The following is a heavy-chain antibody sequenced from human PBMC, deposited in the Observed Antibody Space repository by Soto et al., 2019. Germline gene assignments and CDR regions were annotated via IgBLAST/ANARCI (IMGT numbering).Heavy chain of an antibody. CDR1: GFTFSSYG. Sequence: QVQLVESGGGVVQPGRSLRLSCAASGFTFSSYGMHWVRQAPGKGLEWVAVIWYDGSNKYYADSVKGRFTISRDNSKNTLYLQMNSLGAEDTAVYYCARDQTTVTAGIITYYFDYWGQGTLVTVSS. D-gene: IGHD4-17*01. J-gene: IGHJ4*02. CDR2: IWYDGSNK. CDR3: ARDQTTVTAGIITYYFDY. V-gene: IGHV3-33*01.